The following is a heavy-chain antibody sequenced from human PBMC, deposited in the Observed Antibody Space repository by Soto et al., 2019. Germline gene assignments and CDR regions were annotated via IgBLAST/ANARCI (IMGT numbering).Heavy chain of an antibody. CDR3: ATAQYCSSTSCSPFDY. V-gene: IGHV3-23*01. J-gene: IGHJ4*02. Sequence: PGGSLRLSFAASGFPFSSYAMSWVRQAPGKWLEWVSAISGSGGSTYYADSVKGRFTISRDNSKNTLYLQMNSLRAEETAVYYCATAQYCSSTSCSPFDYWGQGTLVTVSS. D-gene: IGHD2-2*01. CDR1: GFPFSSYA. CDR2: ISGSGGST.